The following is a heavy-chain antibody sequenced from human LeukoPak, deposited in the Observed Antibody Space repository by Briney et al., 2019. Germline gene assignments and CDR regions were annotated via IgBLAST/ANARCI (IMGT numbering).Heavy chain of an antibody. V-gene: IGHV3-11*04. CDR2: ISESGNSV. CDR3: ARDTGGWYKRLDH. CDR1: GFTFSDYY. Sequence: GGSLRLSCAAFGFTFSDYYMSWIRQAPGKGLEWVSYISESGNSVHYADSVKGRFTISRDNALKLLYLQMHSLRAEDTAVYYCARDTGGWYKRLDHWGQGTLVSVSS. J-gene: IGHJ4*02. D-gene: IGHD6-19*01.